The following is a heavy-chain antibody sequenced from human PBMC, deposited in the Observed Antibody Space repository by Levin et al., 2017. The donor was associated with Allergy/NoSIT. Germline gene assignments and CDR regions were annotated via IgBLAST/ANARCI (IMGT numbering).Heavy chain of an antibody. J-gene: IGHJ5*02. CDR1: GFTFSNYW. CDR3: ARDWYGDYVIGPRYNWFDP. CDR2: IKQDGSDK. V-gene: IGHV3-7*01. D-gene: IGHD4-17*01. Sequence: GGSLRLSCAASGFTFSNYWMSWVRQAPGKGLEWVANIKQDGSDKYYVDSVKGRFTISRDNAKNSLYLQMNSLRVEDTAVYYCARDWYGDYVIGPRYNWFDPWGQGTLVTVSS.